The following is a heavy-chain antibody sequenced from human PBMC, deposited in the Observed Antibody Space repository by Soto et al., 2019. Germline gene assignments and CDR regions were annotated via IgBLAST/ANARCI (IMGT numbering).Heavy chain of an antibody. CDR2: ISSSGSTI. D-gene: IGHD3-22*01. CDR1: GFTFSIYS. Sequence: EVQLVESGGGLVKPGGSLRLSCAASGFTFSIYSMNWVRQAPGKGLEWVSYISSSGSTISYADSVKGRFTISRDNAKNSLYLQMNSLRAEDTAVYYCARDMSGYYAYYFDYWGQGTLVTVSS. J-gene: IGHJ4*02. CDR3: ARDMSGYYAYYFDY. V-gene: IGHV3-21*05.